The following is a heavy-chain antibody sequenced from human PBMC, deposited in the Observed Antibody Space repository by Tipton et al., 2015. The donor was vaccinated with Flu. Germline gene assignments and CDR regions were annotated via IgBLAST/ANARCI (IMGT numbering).Heavy chain of an antibody. CDR2: IYYSGST. D-gene: IGHD3-9*01. CDR3: ARDYDILTGPGAFDI. CDR1: GGSISSSSYY. Sequence: TLSLTCTVSGGSISSSSYYWGWIRQPPGKGLEWIGSIYYSGSTYYNPSLKSRVTISVDTSKNQFSLKLSSVTAADTAVYYCARDYDILTGPGAFDIWGQGTMATVSS. V-gene: IGHV4-39*07. J-gene: IGHJ3*02.